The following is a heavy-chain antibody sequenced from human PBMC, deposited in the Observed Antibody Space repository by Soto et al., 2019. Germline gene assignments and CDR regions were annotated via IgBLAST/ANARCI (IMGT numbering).Heavy chain of an antibody. CDR3: ASAVSIPYYYYYGMDV. CDR2: ISAYNGNT. CDR1: GYTFTSYG. Sequence: QVQLVQSGAEVKKPGASVKVSCKASGYTFTSYGISWVRQAPGQGLEWMGWISAYNGNTNYAQKLQGRVTMTTDTSTSTADMELRSRRSDDTAVYYCASAVSIPYYYYYGMDVWGQGTTVTVSS. D-gene: IGHD2-21*01. V-gene: IGHV1-18*01. J-gene: IGHJ6*02.